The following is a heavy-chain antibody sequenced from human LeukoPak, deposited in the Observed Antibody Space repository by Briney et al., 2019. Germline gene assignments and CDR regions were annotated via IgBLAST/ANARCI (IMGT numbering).Heavy chain of an antibody. D-gene: IGHD4-17*01. CDR3: ARHEGGDYGGLFDY. CDR1: GGSISSYS. J-gene: IGHJ4*02. CDR2: IHYSGST. V-gene: IGHV4-59*08. Sequence: ASETLSLTCTVSGGSISSYSWSWIRQPPGKGPEWIGYIHYSGSTNNNPSLKSRVTISVDTSKNQFSLKLSSVTAADTAVYYCARHEGGDYGGLFDYWGQGTLVTVSS.